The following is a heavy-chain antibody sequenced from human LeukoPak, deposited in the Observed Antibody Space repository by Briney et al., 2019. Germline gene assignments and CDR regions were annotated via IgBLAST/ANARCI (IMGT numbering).Heavy chain of an antibody. CDR3: ARLSGTSGTTSRVLDY. CDR2: ISGSGDAT. CDR1: GFTFTPYA. Sequence: GGGLRLSCAASGFTFTPYAMIWVRRAPGKGLEGDSGISGSGDATYYADSVKGRFTISRDNSENTVYLQVKSLRADDTAVYYCARLSGTSGTTSRVLDYWGQGALVTVSS. V-gene: IGHV3-23*01. D-gene: IGHD1-1*01. J-gene: IGHJ4*02.